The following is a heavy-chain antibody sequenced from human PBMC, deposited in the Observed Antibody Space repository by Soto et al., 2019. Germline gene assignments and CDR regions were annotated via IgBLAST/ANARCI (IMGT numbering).Heavy chain of an antibody. CDR2: INHSGST. Sequence: RSETLSLTCTVSGGAISSGGYYWSWIRQHPGKGLEWIGDINHSGSTNYNSSLKSRVTISVDTSKNQLSLNLRSVTAADTAVYYCAREEVPQWFTRGYYGMDVWGQGTTVTVSS. CDR1: GGAISSGGYY. D-gene: IGHD2-2*01. V-gene: IGHV4-31*03. J-gene: IGHJ6*02. CDR3: AREEVPQWFTRGYYGMDV.